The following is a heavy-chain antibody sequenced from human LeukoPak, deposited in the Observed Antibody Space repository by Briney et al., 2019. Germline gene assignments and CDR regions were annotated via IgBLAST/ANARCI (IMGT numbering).Heavy chain of an antibody. CDR2: ISSSSSTI. J-gene: IGHJ3*02. V-gene: IGHV3-48*04. D-gene: IGHD4/OR15-4a*01. Sequence: PGGSLRLSCAASGFTFSSYSMNWVRQAPGKGLEWVSYISSSSSTIYYADSVKGRFTISRDNAKNSLYLQMNGLRAEDTAVYYCARDDYGPAFDIWGQGTMVTVSS. CDR1: GFTFSSYS. CDR3: ARDDYGPAFDI.